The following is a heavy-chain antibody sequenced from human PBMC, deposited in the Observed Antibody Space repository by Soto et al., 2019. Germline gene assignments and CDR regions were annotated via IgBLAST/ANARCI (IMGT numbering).Heavy chain of an antibody. Sequence: EVQLVESGGGVVRPGGSLRLSCAAFGFTFDDYGMSWVRQAPGKGLEWVSGINWNGGGTAYADSVKGRFTISRDSAKDSLFLQMNSLRAEDTAFYYCARGLNYDVLTGLDFWGQGTLVTVSS. J-gene: IGHJ4*02. CDR3: ARGLNYDVLTGLDF. CDR2: INWNGGGT. CDR1: GFTFDDYG. D-gene: IGHD3-9*01. V-gene: IGHV3-20*04.